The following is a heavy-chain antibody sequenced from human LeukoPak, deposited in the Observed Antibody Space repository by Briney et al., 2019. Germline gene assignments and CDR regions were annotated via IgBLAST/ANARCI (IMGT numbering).Heavy chain of an antibody. D-gene: IGHD6-6*01. CDR2: TYYRSKWYN. CDR3: ARVDTSSSSRYYFDY. V-gene: IGHV6-1*01. Sequence: SQTLSLTCAISGDSVSSNSAAWNWIRQSPSRGLEWLGRTYYRSKWYNDYAVSMRSRVSINPDTSKNQFSLQLNSVTPEDTAVYYCARVDTSSSSRYYFDYWGQGTLVTVSS. CDR1: GDSVSSNSAA. J-gene: IGHJ4*02.